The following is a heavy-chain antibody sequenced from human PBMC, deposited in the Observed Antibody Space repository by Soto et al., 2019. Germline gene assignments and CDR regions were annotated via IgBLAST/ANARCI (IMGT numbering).Heavy chain of an antibody. V-gene: IGHV4-34*01. CDR1: GGSFSGYY. J-gene: IGHJ6*03. D-gene: IGHD3-3*01. Sequence: PSETLSLTCAVYGGSFSGYYWSWIRQPPGKGLEWIGEINHSGSTNYNPSLKSRVTISVDTSKNQFSLKLSSVTAADTAVYYCARGAENSYYDFWSGYYLDYYYMDVWGKGSTGTGSS. CDR3: ARGAENSYYDFWSGYYLDYYYMDV. CDR2: INHSGST.